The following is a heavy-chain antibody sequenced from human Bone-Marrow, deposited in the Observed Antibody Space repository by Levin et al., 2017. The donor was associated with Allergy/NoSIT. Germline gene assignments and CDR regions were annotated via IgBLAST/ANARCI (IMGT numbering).Heavy chain of an antibody. CDR2: INPNSGGT. Sequence: GESLKISCKASGYTFTGYYMHWVRQAPGQGLEWMGWINPNSGGTNYAQKFQGRVTMTRDTSISTAYMELSRLRSDDTAVYYCARGKYQHPPFGYWGQGTLVTVSS. CDR3: ARGKYQHPPFGY. CDR1: GYTFTGYY. V-gene: IGHV1-2*02. D-gene: IGHD2-2*01. J-gene: IGHJ4*02.